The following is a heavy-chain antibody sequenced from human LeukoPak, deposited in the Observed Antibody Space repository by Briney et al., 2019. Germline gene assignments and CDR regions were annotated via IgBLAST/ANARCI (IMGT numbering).Heavy chain of an antibody. J-gene: IGHJ3*02. V-gene: IGHV1-2*02. CDR3: ARVPSDASFDI. Sequence: ASVKVSCKASGYTFTGYYMHWVRQAPGHGLEWMGWINPNSGGTNYAQRFQGRVTMTRDTSISTAYMELSRLRSDDTAVYYCARVPSDASFDIWGQGTMVTVSS. CDR2: INPNSGGT. CDR1: GYTFTGYY. D-gene: IGHD2-21*02.